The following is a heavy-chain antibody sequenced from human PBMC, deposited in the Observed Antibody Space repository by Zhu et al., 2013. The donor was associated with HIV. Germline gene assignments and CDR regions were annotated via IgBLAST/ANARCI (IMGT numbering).Heavy chain of an antibody. D-gene: IGHD6-13*01. CDR3: ARGGYPTPGIAAAGSGPYFDY. V-gene: IGHV4-34*01. CDR2: INHSGST. CDR1: GGSFSGYY. J-gene: IGHJ4*02. Sequence: QVQLQQWGAGLLKPSETLSLTCAVYGGSFSGYYWSWIRQPPGKGLEWIGEINHSGSTNYNPSLKSRVTISVDMSKNQFSLKLSSVTAADTAVYYCARGGYPTPGIAAAGSGPYFDYWGQGTLVTVSS.